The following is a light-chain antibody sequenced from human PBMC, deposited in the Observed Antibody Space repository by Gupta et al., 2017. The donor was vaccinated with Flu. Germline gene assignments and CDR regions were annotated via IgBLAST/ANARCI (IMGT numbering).Light chain of an antibody. CDR2: DTS. CDR1: QSIRSS. V-gene: IGKV3-15*01. CDR3: RQYNNWPPLT. J-gene: IGKJ4*01. Sequence: EIVMTQSPATLSVSPGERANFSCRASQSIRSSLAWYQQKPGQALRLLIYDTSTRATGVPVRFSGSGYGTEFTLTISSRQSEDFAVYYCRQYNNWPPLTFGGGTKVEIK.